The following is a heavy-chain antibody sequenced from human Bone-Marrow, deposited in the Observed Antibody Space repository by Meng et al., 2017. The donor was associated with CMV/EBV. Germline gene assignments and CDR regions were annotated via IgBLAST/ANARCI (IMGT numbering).Heavy chain of an antibody. J-gene: IGHJ4*02. CDR2: IYYSGSA. D-gene: IGHD3-22*01. Sequence: GGSISSGGDDWGWIRQHPGKGLEWIGYIYYSGSAYYSPSLKSRVTISVDTSKNQFSLKLSSVTAADTAVYYCVRYCYDTSGYYYFDYWGQGTLVTVSS. V-gene: IGHV4-31*02. CDR3: VRYCYDTSGYYYFDY. CDR1: GGSISSGGDD.